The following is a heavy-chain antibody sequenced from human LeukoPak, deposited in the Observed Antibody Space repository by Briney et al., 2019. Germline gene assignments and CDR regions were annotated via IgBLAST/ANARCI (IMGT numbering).Heavy chain of an antibody. D-gene: IGHD3-22*01. Sequence: SQTLSLTCTVSGVSINSGDYYWSWIRQHPGKGLEWIGYIYNRESTYYNPSLKSRVIISVHTSKNQFSLKLSSVTAADTAVYYCARVFSSGYYSGPDAFDIWGQGTKVTVSS. V-gene: IGHV4-31*03. CDR2: IYNREST. CDR1: GVSINSGDYY. CDR3: ARVFSSGYYSGPDAFDI. J-gene: IGHJ3*02.